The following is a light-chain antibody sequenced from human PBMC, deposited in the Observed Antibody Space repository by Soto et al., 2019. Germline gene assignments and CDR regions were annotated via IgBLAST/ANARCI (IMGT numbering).Light chain of an antibody. J-gene: IGLJ2*01. CDR1: TSNIGAGYD. CDR3: QSYDSSLTVV. CDR2: GNV. V-gene: IGLV1-40*01. Sequence: QLVLTQPPSVSGAPGQRVIISCTGSTSNIGAGYDVQWYQQFPGTAPKLLVYGNVNRPSGVPDRFSGSKSGTSASLAITGLQAEDEADYYCQSYDSSLTVVFGGGTQLTVL.